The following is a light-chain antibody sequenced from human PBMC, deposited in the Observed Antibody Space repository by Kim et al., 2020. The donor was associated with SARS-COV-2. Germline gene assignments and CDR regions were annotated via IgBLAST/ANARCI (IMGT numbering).Light chain of an antibody. CDR2: AAS. V-gene: IGKV1-8*01. Sequence: AIRMTQSPSSFSASTGDRVTITCRASQDISSYLAWYQQKPGKAPNLLIYAASTLQSGVPSRFSCSGSGTDFTLTINCLQSEDFATYYCQQYYSYPLTFGGGTKVDIK. J-gene: IGKJ4*01. CDR1: QDISSY. CDR3: QQYYSYPLT.